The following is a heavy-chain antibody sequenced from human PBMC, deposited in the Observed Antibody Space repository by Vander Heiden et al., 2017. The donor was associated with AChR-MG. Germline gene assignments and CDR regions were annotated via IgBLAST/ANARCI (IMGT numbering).Heavy chain of an antibody. J-gene: IGHJ4*02. Sequence: QVQLQESGPGLVKPSETLSLTCPVSGGSISSYYWSWIRQPPGKGLEWIGYIYYSGSTNYNPSLKSRVTISVDTSKNQFSLKLSSVTAADTAVYYCAGYDSSGYYYDYWGQGTLVTVSS. CDR1: GGSISSYY. CDR3: AGYDSSGYYYDY. V-gene: IGHV4-59*01. D-gene: IGHD3-22*01. CDR2: IYYSGST.